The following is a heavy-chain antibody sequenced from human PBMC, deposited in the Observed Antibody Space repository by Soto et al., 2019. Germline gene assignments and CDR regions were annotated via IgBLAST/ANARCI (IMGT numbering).Heavy chain of an antibody. J-gene: IGHJ3*02. CDR2: TSYDGTKK. V-gene: IGHV3-30*18. CDR1: GFIFSNYG. D-gene: IGHD3-3*01. Sequence: QVQLVESGGGVVQPGRSRRLSCAASGFIFSNYGMHWVRQAPGKGLEWVAVTSYDGTKKYYGDSVKGRFTISRDNSMNTLYLQMDSLSAEDKAVYYCAKELVLWSGYLDAFDIWGQGTMVTVS. CDR3: AKELVLWSGYLDAFDI.